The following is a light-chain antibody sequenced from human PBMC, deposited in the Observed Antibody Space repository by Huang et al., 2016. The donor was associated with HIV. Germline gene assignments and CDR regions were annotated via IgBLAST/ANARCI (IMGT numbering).Light chain of an antibody. CDR1: ESVSSS. V-gene: IGKV3-15*01. CDR2: DAS. CDR3: QQYNDWPPIT. J-gene: IGKJ5*01. Sequence: EIVMTQSPDTLSVFPGERVTLSCRASESVSSSLAWYQQKSGQAPRLLIYDASTRATGIPVRFSGSGSGTEFTLTINSLLSEDFAVYYCQQYNDWPPITFGQGIRLDMK.